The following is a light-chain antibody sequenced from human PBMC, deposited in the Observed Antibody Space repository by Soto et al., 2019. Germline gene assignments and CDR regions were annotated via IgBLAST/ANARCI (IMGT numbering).Light chain of an antibody. V-gene: IGLV2-14*01. CDR1: SSDVGGYNY. CDR3: SSYSSGSTLYV. J-gene: IGLJ1*01. Sequence: QSALTQPASVSGSPGQSITISCTGTSSDVGGYNYVSWYQQHPGKAPKLMIYEVSNRPSGVSNRFSGSKSGNTASLTISGPQPEDEADYHCSSYSSGSTLYVFGSGTKVTVL. CDR2: EVS.